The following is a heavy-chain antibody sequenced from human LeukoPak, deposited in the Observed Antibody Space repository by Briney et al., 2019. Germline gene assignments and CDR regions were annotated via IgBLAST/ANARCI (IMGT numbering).Heavy chain of an antibody. Sequence: SETLSLTCTVSGGSISSSSYCWGWIRQPPGKGLEWIGEIYHSGSTNYNPSLKSRVTISVDKSKNQFSLKLSSVTAADTAVYYCARDLGRIAPDYWGQGTLVTVSS. D-gene: IGHD6-13*01. CDR3: ARDLGRIAPDY. V-gene: IGHV4-39*07. CDR1: GGSISSSSYC. CDR2: IYHSGST. J-gene: IGHJ4*02.